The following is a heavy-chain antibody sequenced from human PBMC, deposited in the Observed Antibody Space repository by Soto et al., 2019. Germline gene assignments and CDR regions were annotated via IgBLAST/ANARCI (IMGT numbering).Heavy chain of an antibody. J-gene: IGHJ4*02. CDR1: GGSFSGYY. D-gene: IGHD2-15*01. CDR3: ARERLDCSGGSCYLLDY. Sequence: QVQLQQWGAGLLKPSETLSLTCAVYGGSFSGYYWSWIRQPPGKGLEWIGEINHSGSTNYNPSLKSGVTISVDTSKNQFSLKLSSVTAADTAVYYCARERLDCSGGSCYLLDYWGQGTLVTVSS. CDR2: INHSGST. V-gene: IGHV4-34*01.